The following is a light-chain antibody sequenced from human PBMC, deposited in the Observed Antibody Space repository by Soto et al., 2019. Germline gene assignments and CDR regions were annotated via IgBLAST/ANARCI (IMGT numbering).Light chain of an antibody. CDR3: QKANSFPLN. V-gene: IGKV1-39*01. Sequence: DIQMTQSPSSLSASVGYIVTITFRASQSISSYLNWYQQKPGKAPKLLIYDASSLESGVPSRFSGSGSGTDFTLTISSLQPEDFATYYCQKANSFPLNFGGGTKVDIK. CDR2: DAS. J-gene: IGKJ4*01. CDR1: QSISSY.